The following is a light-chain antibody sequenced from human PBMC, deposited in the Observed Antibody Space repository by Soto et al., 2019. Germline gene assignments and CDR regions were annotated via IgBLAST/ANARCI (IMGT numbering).Light chain of an antibody. CDR2: GNS. CDR3: QSYDSSVSKVV. V-gene: IGLV1-40*01. CDR1: SSNIGAGYD. Sequence: QSVLTQPPSVSGAPGQRVTISCTGSSSNIGAGYDVHWYQQLPGTAPKLLIYGNSNRPSGVPDRFSGSKSGTSASLAITRLQAADEADYYCQSYDSSVSKVVFGGGTKLTVL. J-gene: IGLJ2*01.